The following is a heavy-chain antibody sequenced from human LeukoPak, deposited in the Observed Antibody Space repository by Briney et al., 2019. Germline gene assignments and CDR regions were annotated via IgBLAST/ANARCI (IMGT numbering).Heavy chain of an antibody. Sequence: GGSLRLSCAASGFTFSSYAMSWVRQAPGKGLEWVSAISGSGGSTYYADSVKGRFTISRDNSKNTLYLQMNSLRAEDTAVYYCAKRGDGYNFGGRPGFDYWGQGTLVTVSS. CDR3: AKRGDGYNFGGRPGFDY. CDR2: ISGSGGST. CDR1: GFTFSSYA. V-gene: IGHV3-23*01. J-gene: IGHJ4*02. D-gene: IGHD5-24*01.